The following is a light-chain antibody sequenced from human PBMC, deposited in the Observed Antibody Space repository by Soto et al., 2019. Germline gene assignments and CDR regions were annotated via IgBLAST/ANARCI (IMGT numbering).Light chain of an antibody. J-gene: IGLJ2*01. CDR3: SSYTGSSTLVV. CDR1: SSDVGAYNF. V-gene: IGLV2-14*03. Sequence: QSALTQPASVSGSPGQSITISCTGTSSDVGAYNFVSWYQQRPGRAPKLMIYDVTNRPSGISSRFSGSKSGNTASLNISGLQDEDEADYYCSSYTGSSTLVVFGGGTKLTVL. CDR2: DVT.